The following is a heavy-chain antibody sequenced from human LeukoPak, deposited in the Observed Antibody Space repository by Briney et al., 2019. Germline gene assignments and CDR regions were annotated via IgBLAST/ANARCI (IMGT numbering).Heavy chain of an antibody. V-gene: IGHV4-39*01. CDR3: AKAGGGTFNFDY. CDR1: GGSISSNTYY. J-gene: IGHJ4*02. D-gene: IGHD1-7*01. Sequence: SETLSLTCTVSGGSISSNTYYWGWIRQPPGKGLEWIGNIHYSGSTYYNPSLKSRVTISVDTSKNQFSLKLSSVTAADTAVYFCAKAGGGTFNFDYWGQGTLVTVSS. CDR2: IHYSGST.